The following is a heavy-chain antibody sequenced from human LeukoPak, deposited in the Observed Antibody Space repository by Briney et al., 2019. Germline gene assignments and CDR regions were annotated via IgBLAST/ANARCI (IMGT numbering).Heavy chain of an antibody. Sequence: ASETLSLTCNVSGGSISTYYWTWIRQPTGKGLEWIGYIYYTGSTYYNPSLKSRATISVDTSMDQFSLKLSSVTAADTAVYFCARMYGYTYGPDYWGQGTLVTVSS. D-gene: IGHD5-18*01. V-gene: IGHV4-59*01. CDR3: ARMYGYTYGPDY. CDR2: IYYTGST. CDR1: GGSISTYY. J-gene: IGHJ4*02.